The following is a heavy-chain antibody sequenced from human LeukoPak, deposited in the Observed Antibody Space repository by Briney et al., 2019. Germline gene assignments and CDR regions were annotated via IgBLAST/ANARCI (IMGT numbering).Heavy chain of an antibody. Sequence: SETLSLTCTVSGGSISSGSYDWYWIRQPAGKGLEWIGHIYTSGSSNYSPSLKSRVTISVDTSKNQFSLKLTSVTAADTAVYYCTKGRGIWGQGTLVAVSS. CDR1: GGSISSGSYD. V-gene: IGHV4-61*09. J-gene: IGHJ4*02. CDR2: IYTSGSS. D-gene: IGHD3-10*01. CDR3: TKGRGI.